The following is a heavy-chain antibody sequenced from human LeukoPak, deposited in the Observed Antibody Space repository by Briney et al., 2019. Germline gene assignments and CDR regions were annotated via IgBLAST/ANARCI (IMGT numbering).Heavy chain of an antibody. CDR1: GGSISSSSYY. D-gene: IGHD3-9*01. Sequence: SETLSLTCTVSGGSISSSSYYWGWIRQPPGKGLEWIGSIYYSGSTYYNPSLKSRVTISVDTSKNQFSLKLSSVTAADTAVYYCARRTDQYLDWLFDYWGQGTLVTVSS. CDR3: ARRTDQYLDWLFDY. V-gene: IGHV4-39*01. J-gene: IGHJ4*02. CDR2: IYYSGST.